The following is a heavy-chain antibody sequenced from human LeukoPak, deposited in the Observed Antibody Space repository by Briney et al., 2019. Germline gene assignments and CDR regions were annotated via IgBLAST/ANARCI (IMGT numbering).Heavy chain of an antibody. CDR3: ARSYGSGSSAFDY. D-gene: IGHD3-10*01. CDR2: IIPIFGTP. Sequence: GASVNVSCKVSGYTLTELSLHWVRQAPGKGLEWMGGIIPIFGTPNYTQKFQGRVTITADESTSTAYMELSSLRSEDTAVYYCARSYGSGSSAFDYWGQGTLVTVSS. V-gene: IGHV1-69*13. CDR1: GYTLTELS. J-gene: IGHJ4*02.